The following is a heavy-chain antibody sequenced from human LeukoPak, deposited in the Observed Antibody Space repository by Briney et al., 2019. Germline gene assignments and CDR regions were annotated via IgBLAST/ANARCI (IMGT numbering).Heavy chain of an antibody. D-gene: IGHD3-16*02. CDR3: ARGRTSYYNVRGSYRPPDY. J-gene: IGHJ4*02. Sequence: PSETLSLTCAVYGGSFSGYYWNWIRQPPGKGLEWIGEINHRGSTNYNPSLKSRVTISVDTSKNQFSLKLSSVTAADTAVYFLARGRTSYYNVRGSYRPPDYWGQGTLVTVSS. V-gene: IGHV4-34*01. CDR2: INHRGST. CDR1: GGSFSGYY.